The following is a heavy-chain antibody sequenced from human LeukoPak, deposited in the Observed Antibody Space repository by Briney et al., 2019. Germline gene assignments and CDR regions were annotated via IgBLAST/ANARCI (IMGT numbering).Heavy chain of an antibody. J-gene: IGHJ5*02. Sequence: PSETLSLTCTVSSGSFRTYYWSWIRQPPGKGLEWIGDIHHSGTTNYNPSLKSRVTISIDTSKDQFSLRLSSVTAADTAVYYCARDSGTTGEVKFDPWGQGTLVTVSS. CDR3: ARDSGTTGEVKFDP. D-gene: IGHD3-10*01. V-gene: IGHV4-34*01. CDR2: IHHSGTT. CDR1: SGSFRTYY.